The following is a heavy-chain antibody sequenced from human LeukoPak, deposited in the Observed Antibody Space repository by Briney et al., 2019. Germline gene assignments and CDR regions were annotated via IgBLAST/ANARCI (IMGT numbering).Heavy chain of an antibody. CDR2: IYYSGST. J-gene: IGHJ4*02. CDR1: GGSISSYY. Sequence: SETLSLTCTVSGGSISSYYWSWIRQPPGKGLEWIGYIYYSGSTNYNPSLKSRVTISVDTSKNQFSLKLSSVTAADTAVYYCARGSYYFPLDYWGQGTLVTVSS. CDR3: ARGSYYFPLDY. D-gene: IGHD3-10*01. V-gene: IGHV4-59*12.